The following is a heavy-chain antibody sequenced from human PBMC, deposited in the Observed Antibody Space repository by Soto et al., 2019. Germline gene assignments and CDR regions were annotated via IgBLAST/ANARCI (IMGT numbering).Heavy chain of an antibody. Sequence: WASVKVSCKASGGTFSSYAISWVRQAPGQGLEWMGGIIPYNGDTIYAQKFQGRVILTTDTATSTAYMELGSLRSDDTAVYYCVRDASSGYRGWWDPWGQGTLVTVSS. V-gene: IGHV1-18*01. D-gene: IGHD5-18*01. CDR2: IIPYNGDT. CDR1: GGTFSSYA. J-gene: IGHJ5*02. CDR3: VRDASSGYRGWWDP.